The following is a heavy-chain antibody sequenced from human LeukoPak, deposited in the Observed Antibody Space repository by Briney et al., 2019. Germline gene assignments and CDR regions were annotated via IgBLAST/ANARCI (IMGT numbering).Heavy chain of an antibody. Sequence: SETLSLTCIVSGGSISSITSLTYYWSWIRQPPGQGLEWLGGINHIGSTDYNPYLKSRITISVDTSKNQFSLKLSPVTAADTAVYYCASSTYCSSTSCYPGDPSMAWLVREYYYYGMDVWGQGTTVTVSS. V-gene: IGHV4-39*07. CDR2: INHIGST. D-gene: IGHD2-2*01. CDR1: GGSISSITSLTYY. CDR3: ASSTYCSSTSCYPGDPSMAWLVREYYYYGMDV. J-gene: IGHJ6*02.